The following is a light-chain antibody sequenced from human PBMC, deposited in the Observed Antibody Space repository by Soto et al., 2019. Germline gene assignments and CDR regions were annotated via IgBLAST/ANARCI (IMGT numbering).Light chain of an antibody. V-gene: IGKV3-15*01. J-gene: IGKJ4*01. Sequence: EIVMTQSPATLSVSSGERVTLSCRASQSVNSNLAWYQQKPGQAPRLLIYGASTRATGIPARFSGSGSGTEFTLTISSLQSEDFAVYYCQQYNTWPLTFGGGTKVDIK. CDR2: GAS. CDR3: QQYNTWPLT. CDR1: QSVNSN.